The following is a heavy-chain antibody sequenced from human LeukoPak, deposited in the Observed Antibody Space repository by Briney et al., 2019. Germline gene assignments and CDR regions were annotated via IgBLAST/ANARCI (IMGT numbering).Heavy chain of an antibody. V-gene: IGHV3-21*01. CDR2: ISSSSSYI. D-gene: IGHD3-10*01. CDR1: GFTFSSYS. Sequence: GGSLRLSCAASGFTFSSYSMNWVRRSPGKGLEWVSSISSSSSYIYYADSVKGRFTISRDNSKNTLYLQMNSLRAEDTAVYYCAKVMNYYGSGSLDYWGQGTLVTVSS. J-gene: IGHJ4*02. CDR3: AKVMNYYGSGSLDY.